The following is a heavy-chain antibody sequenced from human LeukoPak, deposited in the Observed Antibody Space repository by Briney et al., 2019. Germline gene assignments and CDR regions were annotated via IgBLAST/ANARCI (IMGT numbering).Heavy chain of an antibody. V-gene: IGHV1-3*01. CDR2: INAGNGNT. Sequence: ASVKVSCKASGYTFTSYAMHWVRQAPGQRLEWMGWINAGNGNTKYSQKFQGRVTITRDTSASTAYMELSSLRSEDTAVYYCARGLPLGYYYYYMDVWGKGTTVTVTS. CDR3: ARGLPLGYYYYYMDV. J-gene: IGHJ6*03. CDR1: GYTFTSYA. D-gene: IGHD3-16*01.